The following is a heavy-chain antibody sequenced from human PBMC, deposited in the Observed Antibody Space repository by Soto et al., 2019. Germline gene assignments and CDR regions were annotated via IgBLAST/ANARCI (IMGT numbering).Heavy chain of an antibody. Sequence: GGSLRLSCAASGFTVSSNYMSWVRQAPGKGLEWVSVIYSGGSTYYADSVKGRFTISRHNSKNTLYLQMNSLRAEDTAVYYCARTSVNYDFWSGYYPHWGKGTTVTVSS. CDR2: IYSGGST. V-gene: IGHV3-53*04. CDR1: GFTVSSNY. D-gene: IGHD3-3*01. CDR3: ARTSVNYDFWSGYYPH. J-gene: IGHJ6*04.